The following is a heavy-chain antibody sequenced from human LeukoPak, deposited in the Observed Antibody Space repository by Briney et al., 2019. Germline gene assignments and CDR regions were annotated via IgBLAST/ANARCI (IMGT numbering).Heavy chain of an antibody. D-gene: IGHD3/OR15-3a*01. CDR1: GFTFSSYA. V-gene: IGHV3-72*01. CDR2: IRNKANSHTT. Sequence: QSGGSLRLSCAASGFTFSSYAMSWVRQAPGKGLEWVGRIRNKANSHTTEYAASVKGRFTISRDDSKNSLYLQMNSLKTDDTAVYYCARGLGGTGARYFDYWGQGTLVTVSS. CDR3: ARGLGGTGARYFDY. J-gene: IGHJ4*02.